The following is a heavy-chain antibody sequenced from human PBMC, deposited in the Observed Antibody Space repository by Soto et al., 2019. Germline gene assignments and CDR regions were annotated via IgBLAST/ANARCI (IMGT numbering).Heavy chain of an antibody. CDR1: GDSISTVDYF. J-gene: IGHJ5*01. D-gene: IGHD2-15*01. Sequence: QVQLLESGPGLVKPSQTLSLTCSVSGDSISTVDYFWAWVRQPPGQALEYIGYIYKSATTYYNPSFESRVAISLDTSKSQFSLNVTSLTAADTAVYFCGRGRYCLTGRCFPNWFDSWGQGTLVTVSS. V-gene: IGHV4-30-4*01. CDR2: IYKSATT. CDR3: GRGRYCLTGRCFPNWFDS.